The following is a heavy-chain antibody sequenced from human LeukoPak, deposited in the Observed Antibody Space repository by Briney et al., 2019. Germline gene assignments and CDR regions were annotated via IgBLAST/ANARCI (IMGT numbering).Heavy chain of an antibody. CDR3: AREAPGVGATDY. D-gene: IGHD1-26*01. CDR2: IYYSGST. J-gene: IGHJ4*02. V-gene: IGHV4-59*01. Sequence: SETLSLTCTVSGGSISSYYWSWIQQPPGKGLEWIGYIYYSGSTNYNPSLKSRVTISVDTSKNQFSLKLSSVTAADTAVYYCAREAPGVGATDYWGQGTLVTVSS. CDR1: GGSISSYY.